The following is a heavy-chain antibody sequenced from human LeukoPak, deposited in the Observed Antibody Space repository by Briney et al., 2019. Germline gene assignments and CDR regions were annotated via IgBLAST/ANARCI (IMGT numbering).Heavy chain of an antibody. CDR1: GGSISSYY. Sequence: PSETLSLTCTVSGGSISSYYWSWIRQPPGKGLEWIGYIYYSGSTNYNPSLKSRVTISLDTSKNQFSLKLSSVTAADTAVYYCARSPSNTPAYYFDYWGQGTLVTVSS. CDR3: ARSPSNTPAYYFDY. D-gene: IGHD1/OR15-1a*01. CDR2: IYYSGST. J-gene: IGHJ4*02. V-gene: IGHV4-59*01.